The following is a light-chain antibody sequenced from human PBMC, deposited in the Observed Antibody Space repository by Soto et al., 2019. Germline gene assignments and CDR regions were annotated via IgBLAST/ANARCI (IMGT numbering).Light chain of an antibody. Sequence: QSVLTQPASVSRSPGQSITISCTGTSSDVGGYNYVSWYQQHPGKAPKIMIYEVSNRPSGVSNRFSGSKSGNTTSLTISGLQAEDEADYYCSSYTSNSTLYVFGTGTKLTVL. CDR1: SSDVGGYNY. V-gene: IGLV2-14*01. CDR3: SSYTSNSTLYV. CDR2: EVS. J-gene: IGLJ1*01.